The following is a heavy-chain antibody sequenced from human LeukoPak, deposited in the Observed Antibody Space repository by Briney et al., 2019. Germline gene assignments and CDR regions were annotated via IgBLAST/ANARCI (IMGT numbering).Heavy chain of an antibody. CDR3: ANY. V-gene: IGHV4-30-4*01. CDR1: GASISSEDYY. Sequence: PSETLSLTCAVSGASISSEDYYWSWVRQPPGKGLEWIGYIYYSGSTYYDPSLKSRATISLDTSKNQFSLKLSSVTAADTAVYYCANYWGQGTLVTVSS. J-gene: IGHJ4*02. CDR2: IYYSGST.